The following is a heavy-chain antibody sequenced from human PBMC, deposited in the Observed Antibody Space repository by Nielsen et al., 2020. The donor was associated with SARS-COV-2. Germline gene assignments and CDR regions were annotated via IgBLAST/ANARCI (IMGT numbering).Heavy chain of an antibody. CDR2: MNPNSGNT. CDR1: GYTFTSYD. D-gene: IGHD6-6*01. Sequence: ASVKVSCKASGYTFTSYDINWVRQATGQGLEWMGWMNPNSGNTGYAQKFQGRVTMTRNTSISIAYMELSSLRSEDTAVYYCATGGAARWYYYYGMDVWGQGTTVTVSS. J-gene: IGHJ6*02. CDR3: ATGGAARWYYYYGMDV. V-gene: IGHV1-8*01.